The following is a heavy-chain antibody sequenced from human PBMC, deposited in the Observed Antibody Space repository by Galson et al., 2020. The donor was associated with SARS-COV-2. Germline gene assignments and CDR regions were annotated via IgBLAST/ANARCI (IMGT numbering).Heavy chain of an antibody. CDR2: IKSKTDGETT. CDR1: GFTFSKAW. Sequence: GESLKLSCAASGFTFSKAWMSWVRQAPGKGLEWVGRIKSKTDGETTEYVAPVKGRFTISRDDSKNTVYLQMNSLKTEDTGVYYCTTGVYYDSRGYYFKAFDMWGQGTMVTVSS. J-gene: IGHJ3*02. D-gene: IGHD3-22*01. CDR3: TTGVYYDSRGYYFKAFDM. V-gene: IGHV3-15*01.